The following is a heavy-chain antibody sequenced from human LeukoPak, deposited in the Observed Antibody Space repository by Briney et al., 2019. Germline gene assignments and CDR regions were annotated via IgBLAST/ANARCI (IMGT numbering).Heavy chain of an antibody. Sequence: ASVKVSCKASGGTFSSYAISWVRQAPGQGLEWMGGVIPIFGTANYAQKFQGRVTITADESTSTAYMELSSLRSEDTAVYYCARHRDSSGYYNFDYWGQGTLVTVSS. CDR2: VIPIFGTA. CDR3: ARHRDSSGYYNFDY. V-gene: IGHV1-69*13. J-gene: IGHJ4*02. CDR1: GGTFSSYA. D-gene: IGHD3-22*01.